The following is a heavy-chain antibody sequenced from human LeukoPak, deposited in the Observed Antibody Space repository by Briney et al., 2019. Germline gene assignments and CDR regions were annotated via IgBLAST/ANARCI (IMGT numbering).Heavy chain of an antibody. CDR2: ISSSSSYI. J-gene: IGHJ4*02. D-gene: IGHD6-13*01. CDR1: GFTFSRYS. CDR3: ARVSAAGEIDY. Sequence: KAGGSLRLSCAASGFTFSRYSMNWVRQAPGKGLEWVSSISSSSSYIYYADSVKGRFTISRDNAKNSLYLQMNSLRAEDTAVYYCARVSAAGEIDYWGQGTLVTVSS. V-gene: IGHV3-21*01.